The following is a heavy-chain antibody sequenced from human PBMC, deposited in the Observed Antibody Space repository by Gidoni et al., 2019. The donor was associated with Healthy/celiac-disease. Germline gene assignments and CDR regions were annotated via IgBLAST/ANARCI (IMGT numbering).Heavy chain of an antibody. CDR3: AKASPYCSGGSCYQKDYYYYYGMDV. CDR1: SSYG. CDR2: ISYDGSNK. D-gene: IGHD2-15*01. Sequence: SSYGMHWVRQAPGKGLEWVAVISYDGSNKYYADSVKGRFTISRDNSKNTLYLQMNSLRAEDTAVYYCAKASPYCSGGSCYQKDYYYYYGMDVWGQGTTVTVSS. J-gene: IGHJ6*02. V-gene: IGHV3-30*18.